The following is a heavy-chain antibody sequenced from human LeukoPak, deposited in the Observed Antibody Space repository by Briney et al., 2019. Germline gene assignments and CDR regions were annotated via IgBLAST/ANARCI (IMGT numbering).Heavy chain of an antibody. V-gene: IGHV4-34*01. D-gene: IGHD2-2*01. CDR1: GGSFSGYY. Sequence: SETLSLTCAVYGGSFSGYYWSWIRQPPGKGLEWIGEINHSGSTNYNPSLKSRVTIPVDTSKNQFSLKLSSVTAADTAVYYCARGLPDIVVVPAAYYGMDVWGQGTTVTVSS. CDR2: INHSGST. CDR3: ARGLPDIVVVPAAYYGMDV. J-gene: IGHJ6*02.